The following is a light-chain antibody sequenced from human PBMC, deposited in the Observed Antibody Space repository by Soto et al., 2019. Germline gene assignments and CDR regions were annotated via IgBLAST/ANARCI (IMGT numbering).Light chain of an antibody. CDR1: QSISSSY. Sequence: EIVLTQSPGTLSLSPGERVTLSCRASQSISSSYFAWYQQKPGQSPRLVIYGASSRATGIPDRFTGSESGTDFTLTISRLEPEDFAVYYCQQRSTWLYTFGQGTKLEV. CDR2: GAS. V-gene: IGKV3D-20*02. CDR3: QQRSTWLYT. J-gene: IGKJ2*01.